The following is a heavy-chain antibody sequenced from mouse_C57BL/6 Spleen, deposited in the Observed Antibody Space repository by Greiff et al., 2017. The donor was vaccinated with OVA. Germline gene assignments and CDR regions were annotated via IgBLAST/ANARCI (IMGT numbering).Heavy chain of an antibody. D-gene: IGHD1-1*01. CDR3: ARDYGISGAY. CDR2: ISSGSSTI. CDR1: GFTFSDYG. J-gene: IGHJ3*01. Sequence: DVQLQESGGGLVKPGGSLKLSCAASGFTFSDYGMHWVRQAPEKGLEWVAYISSGSSTIYYADTVKGRFTISRDNAKNTLFLQMTSLRSEDTAMYYCARDYGISGAYWGQGTLVTVSA. V-gene: IGHV5-17*01.